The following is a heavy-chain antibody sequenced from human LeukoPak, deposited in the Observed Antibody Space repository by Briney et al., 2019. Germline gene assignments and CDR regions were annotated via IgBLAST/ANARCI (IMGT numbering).Heavy chain of an antibody. CDR1: GFTFDDYT. CDR3: AKSGDIVVVAYYYMDV. D-gene: IGHD2-2*01. Sequence: GGSLRLSCAASGFTFDDYTMHWVRQAPGRVREGSSLISWDGGSTYYADSVKGRFTISRDNSKNSLYLQMNSLRTEDTALYYCAKSGDIVVVAYYYMDVWGKGTTVTVSS. V-gene: IGHV3-43*01. J-gene: IGHJ6*03. CDR2: ISWDGGST.